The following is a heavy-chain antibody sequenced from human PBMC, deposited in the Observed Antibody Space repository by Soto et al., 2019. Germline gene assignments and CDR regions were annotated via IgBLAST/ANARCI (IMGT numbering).Heavy chain of an antibody. J-gene: IGHJ6*02. CDR3: WKARCKASMVV. D-gene: IGHD1-1*01. Sequence: GGSLRLSCAASGFTFSYYGMHWVRQAPGKGLEWVAIIWYDESNKYYADSVTGRFTISRDNSNNMVYLQMNSLRAEDTAVYYFWKARCKASMVVVGQGAMVTVFS. V-gene: IGHV3-30*02. CDR1: GFTFSYYG. CDR2: IWYDESNK.